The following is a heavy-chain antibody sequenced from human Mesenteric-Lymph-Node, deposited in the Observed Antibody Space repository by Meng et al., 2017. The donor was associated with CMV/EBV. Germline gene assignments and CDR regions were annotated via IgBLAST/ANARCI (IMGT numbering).Heavy chain of an antibody. Sequence: ASVKVSCKASGYTFSRYVISWVRQAPGQGLEGMGWIRAYNGKADYAPKFQGRVSLTIDTSSTTAFMDLTSLTSDDTAVYYCATVTAWGQGALVTVSS. CDR1: GYTFSRYV. CDR2: IRAYNGKA. D-gene: IGHD2-21*02. V-gene: IGHV1-18*01. CDR3: ATVTA. J-gene: IGHJ5*02.